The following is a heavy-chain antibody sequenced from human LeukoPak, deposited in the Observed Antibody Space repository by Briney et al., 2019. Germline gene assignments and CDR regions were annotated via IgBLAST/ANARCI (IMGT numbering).Heavy chain of an antibody. V-gene: IGHV3-74*01. J-gene: IGHJ2*01. Sequence: GGSLRLSCAASGNYWMHWVRQAPGKGLVWVSHINSDGSWTSYADSVKGRFTISRDSSKNTLFLHMNTLRAEDTAIYYCAKDRTVGASYWYFDLWGRGTLVTVSS. D-gene: IGHD1-26*01. CDR1: GNYW. CDR2: INSDGSWT. CDR3: AKDRTVGASYWYFDL.